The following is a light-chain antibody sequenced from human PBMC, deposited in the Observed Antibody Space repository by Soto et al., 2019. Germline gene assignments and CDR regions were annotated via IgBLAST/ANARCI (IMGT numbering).Light chain of an antibody. V-gene: IGKV3-11*01. CDR3: QERSNWPIT. J-gene: IGKJ5*01. Sequence: EIVLTQSPATLSLSPGERATLSCRTSQSVSNYFAWYQQKPGRAPRLLIYDASNRATGIPARFIGSGSGTDFTLTISSLEPEAFAVYYCQERSNWPITFGQGTRLEIK. CDR1: QSVSNY. CDR2: DAS.